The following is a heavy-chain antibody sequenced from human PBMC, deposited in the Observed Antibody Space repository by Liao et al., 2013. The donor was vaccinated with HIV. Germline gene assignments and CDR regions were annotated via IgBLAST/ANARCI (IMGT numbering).Heavy chain of an antibody. J-gene: IGHJ6*03. D-gene: IGHD6-19*01. CDR1: LGSMTSFY. CDR2: IYTSGST. CDR3: ARDSYSSGPYYYYYYMDV. V-gene: IGHV4-4*07. Sequence: QVQLQESGPRLVRPSQTLSLTCGVSLGSMTSFYWSWIRQPAGKGLEWIGRIYTSGSTNYSPSLKSRVTISVDTSKNQFSLKLSSVTAADTAVYYCARDSYSSGPYYYYYYMDVWGKGTTVTVSS.